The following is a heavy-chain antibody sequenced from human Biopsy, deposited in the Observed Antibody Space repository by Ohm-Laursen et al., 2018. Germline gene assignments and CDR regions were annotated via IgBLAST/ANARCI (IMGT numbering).Heavy chain of an antibody. Sequence: SSVKVSCKASGYTFTSYHVHWVRQAPGQGLEWMGWINAKTGDTNYAQKFQGRVTLTRDTSISTAYVDLSSLRSDDAAVYYCTRGGYYYDSLAYYYWFDPWGQGTLVTVSS. CDR3: TRGGYYYDSLAYYYWFDP. CDR1: GYTFTSYH. J-gene: IGHJ5*02. D-gene: IGHD3-22*01. V-gene: IGHV1-2*02. CDR2: INAKTGDT.